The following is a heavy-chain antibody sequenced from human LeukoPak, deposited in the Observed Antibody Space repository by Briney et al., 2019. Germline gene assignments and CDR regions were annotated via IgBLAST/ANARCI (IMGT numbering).Heavy chain of an antibody. Sequence: GGSLRLSCAVSGFTVSSNYMSWVRQAPGKGLEWVSVIYSGGSTYYADSVKGRFTISRDNSKNTLYLQMNSLRAEDTAVYYCAGTGTIDYWGQGTLVTVSS. J-gene: IGHJ4*02. CDR3: AGTGTIDY. CDR1: GFTVSSNY. V-gene: IGHV3-66*02. CDR2: IYSGGST. D-gene: IGHD1-7*01.